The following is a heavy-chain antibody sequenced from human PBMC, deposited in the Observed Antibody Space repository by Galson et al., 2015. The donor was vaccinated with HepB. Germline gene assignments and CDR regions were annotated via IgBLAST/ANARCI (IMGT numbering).Heavy chain of an antibody. CDR2: ISSSGGSL. Sequence: SLRLSCAASGFTFSSNSMNWVRQAPGKGLEWVSSISSSGGSLYYADSVKGRFTISRDNAKNSLYLQMNSLRAEDTAVYYCARLYWSSTSCYSQDVWGRGTTVTVSS. CDR3: ARLYWSSTSCYSQDV. CDR1: GFTFSSNS. J-gene: IGHJ6*04. D-gene: IGHD2-2*01. V-gene: IGHV3-21*01.